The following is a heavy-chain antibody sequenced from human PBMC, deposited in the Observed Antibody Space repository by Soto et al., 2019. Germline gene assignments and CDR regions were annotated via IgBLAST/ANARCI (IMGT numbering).Heavy chain of an antibody. CDR3: LKQAHGLDGVAFDY. J-gene: IGHJ4*02. Sequence: EVQLVESGGGLVQPGGTLRLSCSASGFIFSESTRYWVRQVPGKELEAISAVSTSGRSTYYADSVKDRFTISRDNSKNTLVLQMGSLRPEATTIYYCLKQAHGLDGVAFDYWGQGTQVTVAS. CDR1: GFIFSEST. D-gene: IGHD2-15*01. CDR2: VSTSGRST. V-gene: IGHV3-64D*06.